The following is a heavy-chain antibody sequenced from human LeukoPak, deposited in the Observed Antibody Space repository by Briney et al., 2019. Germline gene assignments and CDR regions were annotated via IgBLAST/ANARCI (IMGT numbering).Heavy chain of an antibody. V-gene: IGHV3-20*04. CDR2: INWNGGST. Sequence: GGSLRLSCAASGFTFDDYGMSLVRQGPGKGLEWVSGINWNGGSTGYADSVKGRFTIFRDNAKNSLYLEMDSLRVEDTALYYCARTSDGNWFDPWGQGTLVTVSS. CDR1: GFTFDDYG. CDR3: ARTSDGNWFDP. J-gene: IGHJ5*02. D-gene: IGHD1-26*01.